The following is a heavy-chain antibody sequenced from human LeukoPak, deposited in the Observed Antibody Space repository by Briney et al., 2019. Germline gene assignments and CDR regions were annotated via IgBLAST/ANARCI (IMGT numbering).Heavy chain of an antibody. Sequence: SETLSLTCTASSDSFSRRTSYWGWLRQPPGKGLEWIGSISYSGSTSYNPSLKSRVTISVDTSKSQFSLKLTSVTAADTAVYYCAGDADTINWFFFWGQGTLVTVSS. D-gene: IGHD2-2*01. J-gene: IGHJ5*01. CDR2: ISYSGST. V-gene: IGHV4-39*07. CDR1: SDSFSRRTSY. CDR3: AGDADTINWFFF.